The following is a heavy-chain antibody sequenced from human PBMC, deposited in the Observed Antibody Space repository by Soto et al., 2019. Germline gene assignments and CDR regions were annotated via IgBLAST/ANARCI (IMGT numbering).Heavy chain of an antibody. V-gene: IGHV3-23*01. Sequence: EVQLLESGGGLVQPGGSLRLSCAASGFTFTNYAMSWVRQTPGKGLEWVSTISGNGGSTYNADSVKGRFTISRDNSKNTLYLQMNSLRAEDTAVYYCAKERAARGIDSWGQGSLVTVSS. D-gene: IGHD6-6*01. CDR2: ISGNGGST. CDR3: AKERAARGIDS. J-gene: IGHJ4*02. CDR1: GFTFTNYA.